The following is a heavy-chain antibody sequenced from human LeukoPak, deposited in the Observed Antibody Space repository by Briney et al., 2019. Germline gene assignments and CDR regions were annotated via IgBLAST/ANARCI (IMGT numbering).Heavy chain of an antibody. Sequence: SKTLSLTCAVYGGSLSGYIWSWIRQPPGKGVEWIGEINHSGSTDYNPSLKSRVTMSVDTSRNQFSLKLNSVTAADAAVYYCVRADGRDGYRGLVDYWGQGTLVTVSA. CDR1: GGSLSGYI. V-gene: IGHV4-34*01. CDR3: VRADGRDGYRGLVDY. J-gene: IGHJ4*02. D-gene: IGHD5-24*01. CDR2: INHSGST.